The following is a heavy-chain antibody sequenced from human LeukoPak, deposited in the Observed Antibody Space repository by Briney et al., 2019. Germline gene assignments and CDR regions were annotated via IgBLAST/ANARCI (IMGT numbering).Heavy chain of an antibody. V-gene: IGHV1-2*04. Sequence: ASVKVSCKASGYTFTAYYMHWVRQAPGQGLEWMGWINPNSGGTNYAQKFKGWVALTRDTSVNTTYMELSRLTSDVTAVYFCARGTPGSYLGYWGQGTLVTVSP. CDR2: INPNSGGT. CDR1: GYTFTAYY. CDR3: ARGTPGSYLGY. J-gene: IGHJ4*02. D-gene: IGHD3-16*02.